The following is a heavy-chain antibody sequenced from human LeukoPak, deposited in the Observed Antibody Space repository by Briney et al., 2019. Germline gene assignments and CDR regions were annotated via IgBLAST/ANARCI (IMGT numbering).Heavy chain of an antibody. V-gene: IGHV3-21*01. CDR1: GFTFSSYG. D-gene: IGHD3-22*01. J-gene: IGHJ4*02. CDR3: ARAGSSGHYYGY. CDR2: ISSSSSYI. Sequence: PGGSLRLSCRASGFTFSSYGMNWVRQALGKGLEWVSSISSSSSYIYYADSLKGRFTISRDNAKNSLYLQMNSLRAVDTAVYYCARAGSSGHYYGYWGQGTLVTVSS.